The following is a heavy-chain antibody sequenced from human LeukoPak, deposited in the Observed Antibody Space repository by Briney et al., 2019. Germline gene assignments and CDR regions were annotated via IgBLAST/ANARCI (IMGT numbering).Heavy chain of an antibody. D-gene: IGHD6-13*01. CDR1: GFTFSNYG. Sequence: GRSLRLSCAASGFTFSNYGIHWVRQAPGKGLEWVTFIQTDGNTKYYADSVRGRFTISRDNSKHTVSLQMNSLRAEDTAVYYCAREESSLVLGGLAYWGQGTLVTVSS. CDR2: IQTDGNTK. CDR3: AREESSLVLGGLAY. J-gene: IGHJ4*02. V-gene: IGHV3-33*01.